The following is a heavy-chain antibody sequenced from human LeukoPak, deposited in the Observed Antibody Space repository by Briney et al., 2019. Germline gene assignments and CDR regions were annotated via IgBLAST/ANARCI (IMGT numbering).Heavy chain of an antibody. CDR2: IIPIFGTA. CDR1: GGTFSSYA. D-gene: IGHD3-9*01. CDR3: ARQTYYDILTGQPYYFDY. J-gene: IGHJ4*02. Sequence: SVKVSCKASGGTFSSYAISWVRQAPGQGLEWMGGIIPIFGTANYAQKFQGRVTITADESTSTAYMELSSLRSEDTAVYYCARQTYYDILTGQPYYFDYWGQGTLVTVSS. V-gene: IGHV1-69*13.